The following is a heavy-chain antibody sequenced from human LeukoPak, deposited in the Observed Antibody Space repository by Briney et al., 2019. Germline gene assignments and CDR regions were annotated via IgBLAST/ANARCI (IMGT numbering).Heavy chain of an antibody. V-gene: IGHV4-59*08. Sequence: PSETLSLTCTVSSDSISSYYWSWIRQPPGKGLEWIGCIDYSGSTSYSPSLKSRVTMSVDTSKKQFSLKLTSVTAADTAVYYCAKSGSYYYYYMDVWGKGTTVTVSS. CDR1: SDSISSYY. D-gene: IGHD3-10*01. CDR2: IDYSGST. CDR3: AKSGSYYYYYMDV. J-gene: IGHJ6*03.